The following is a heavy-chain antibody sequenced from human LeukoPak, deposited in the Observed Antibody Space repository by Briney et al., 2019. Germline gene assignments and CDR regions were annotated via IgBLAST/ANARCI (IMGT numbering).Heavy chain of an antibody. V-gene: IGHV3-21*05. Sequence: GGSLRLSCAASGXTFSSYNMNWVRQTPGKGLEWVSYISGSSTYTNYADSVKGRFTICRDNAKNSLFLQMNSLRAEDTAVYYCARGGFKQWLAYWGQGTLVTVSS. CDR2: ISGSSTYT. CDR1: GXTFSSYN. CDR3: ARGGFKQWLAY. D-gene: IGHD6-19*01. J-gene: IGHJ4*02.